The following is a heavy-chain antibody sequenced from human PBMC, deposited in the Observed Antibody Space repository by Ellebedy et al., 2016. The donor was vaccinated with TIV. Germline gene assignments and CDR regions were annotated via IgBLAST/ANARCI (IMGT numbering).Heavy chain of an antibody. D-gene: IGHD6-19*01. V-gene: IGHV3-7*01. CDR3: ARDQWLGRAYYFDS. Sequence: GESLKISCTASGFTFSNYWMSWVRQAPGKGLEWVANIKQDGSEKYYMDSVKGRFSISRDNAKNSLYVQMNSLRGEDTAVYYCARDQWLGRAYYFDSWGQGTLVTVSS. CDR2: IKQDGSEK. CDR1: GFTFSNYW. J-gene: IGHJ4*02.